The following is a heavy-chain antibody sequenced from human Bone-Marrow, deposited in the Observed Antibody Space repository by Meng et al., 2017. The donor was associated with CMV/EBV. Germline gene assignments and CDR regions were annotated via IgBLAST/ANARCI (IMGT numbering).Heavy chain of an antibody. J-gene: IGHJ4*02. CDR2: TYYSGIT. CDR1: GGSLSSPNYY. V-gene: IGHV4-61*01. Sequence: CAVSGGSLSSPNYYWTWVRQPPGKGLEWITYTYYSGITNYNPSLRSRVTILVDMSKNHFSLKLNSVTAADTAVYYCARQDLRYNLDYWGQGALVTVSS. CDR3: ARQDLRYNLDY. D-gene: IGHD1-1*01.